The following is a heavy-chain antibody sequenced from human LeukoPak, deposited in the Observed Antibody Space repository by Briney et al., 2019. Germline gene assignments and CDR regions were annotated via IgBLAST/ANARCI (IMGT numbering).Heavy chain of an antibody. J-gene: IGHJ4*02. CDR3: ARAYLGELPDY. CDR1: GFTFSSYA. D-gene: IGHD3-10*01. V-gene: IGHV3-23*01. CDR2: ISASGGST. Sequence: PGGSLRLSCAASGFTFSSYALNWVRQAPGKGLEWVSSISASGGSTYYADSVKGRFTISRDNSKSTLYLQMNSLRAEDTAVYYCARAYLGELPDYWGQGTLVTVSS.